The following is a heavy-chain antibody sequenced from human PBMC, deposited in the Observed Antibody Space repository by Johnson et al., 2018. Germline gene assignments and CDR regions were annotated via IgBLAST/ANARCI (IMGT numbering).Heavy chain of an antibody. Sequence: VQLVQSGGGLVKPGGSLRLSCAASGFTFSSYSMNWVRQAPGKGLEWVSSISSSSSYIYSADPVKGRFTISRDNAKNSLYLQMNSLRAEDTAVDYCSRGDQGAFDIWGQGTMVTVSS. J-gene: IGHJ3*02. V-gene: IGHV3-21*01. CDR3: SRGDQGAFDI. CDR2: ISSSSSYI. D-gene: IGHD2-2*01. CDR1: GFTFSSYS.